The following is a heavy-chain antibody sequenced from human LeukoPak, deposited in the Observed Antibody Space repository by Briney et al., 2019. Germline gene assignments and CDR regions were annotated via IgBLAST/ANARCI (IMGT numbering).Heavy chain of an antibody. CDR3: AGQLQWLASPDY. CDR2: IYSVGTT. CDR1: GGSISSYY. Sequence: SETLSLTCTVSGGSISSYYWSWIRQPPGKGLEWIGYIYSVGTTSYSPSLKSRVTISVDTSKNQFSLRLTSVTAADTAVYYCAGQLQWLASPDYWGQGTLVTVSS. J-gene: IGHJ4*02. D-gene: IGHD6-19*01. V-gene: IGHV4-59*08.